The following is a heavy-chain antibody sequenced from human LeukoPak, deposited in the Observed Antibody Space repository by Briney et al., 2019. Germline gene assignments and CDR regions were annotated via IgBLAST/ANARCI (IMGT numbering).Heavy chain of an antibody. V-gene: IGHV4-61*02. D-gene: IGHD2-15*01. J-gene: IGHJ5*02. CDR3: ARVWDGYCSGGSCSDSNWFDP. CDR1: GGSISSGSYY. CDR2: IYTSGST. Sequence: SQTLSLTCTVSGGSISSGSYYWSWIRQPAGKGLEWIGCIYTSGSTNYNPSLKSRVTISVDTSKNQFSLKLSSVTAADTAVYYCARVWDGYCSGGSCSDSNWFDPWGQGTLVTVSS.